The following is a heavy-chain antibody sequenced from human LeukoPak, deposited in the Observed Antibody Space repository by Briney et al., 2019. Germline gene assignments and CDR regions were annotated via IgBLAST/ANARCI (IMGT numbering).Heavy chain of an antibody. CDR1: GGAFSSYG. D-gene: IGHD3-10*01. CDR3: ARAEYYFGSGSFCRY. V-gene: IGHV1-69*04. CDR2: IIPILGIA. J-gene: IGHJ4*02. Sequence: SVKVSCKASGGAFSSYGISWVRQAPGQGLEWMGRIIPILGIANYAQKFQGRVTITADKSTSTAYMELSSLRSEDTAVYYCARAEYYFGSGSFCRYWGQGTLVTVSS.